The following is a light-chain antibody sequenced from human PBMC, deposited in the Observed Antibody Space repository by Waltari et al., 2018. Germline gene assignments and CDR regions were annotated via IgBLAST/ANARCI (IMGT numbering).Light chain of an antibody. Sequence: LTQSPSVSGTPGQRVTISCSGNIYNIGLNPFNWYQQFPGAAPKVVIYATNQRPSGVPERFFGSKSGNSASLTINGLRYEDESDFYCGVWDDNVKAWLFGGGTKVTVL. CDR3: GVWDDNVKAWL. V-gene: IGLV1-44*01. J-gene: IGLJ3*02. CDR1: IYNIGLNP. CDR2: ATN.